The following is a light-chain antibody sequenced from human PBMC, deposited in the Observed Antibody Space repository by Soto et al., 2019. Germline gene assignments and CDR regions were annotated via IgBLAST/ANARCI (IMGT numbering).Light chain of an antibody. Sequence: QPVLTQPRSVSGSPGQSVTISCTGTSSDVGGYNFVSWYQHHPGKAPKLMIYDVSKRPSGVPDRFSGSKSGSTASLTISGLQAEDEADSYCCSYAGSYTLVFGGGTKLTVL. CDR3: CSYAGSYTLV. J-gene: IGLJ3*02. CDR1: SSDVGGYNF. V-gene: IGLV2-11*01. CDR2: DVS.